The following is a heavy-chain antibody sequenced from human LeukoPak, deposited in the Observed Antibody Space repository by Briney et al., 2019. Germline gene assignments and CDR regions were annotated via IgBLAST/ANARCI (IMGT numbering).Heavy chain of an antibody. CDR1: GFTFSSYW. CDR2: IKQDGSEK. Sequence: PGGSLRLSCAASGFTFSSYWMSWVRQAPGKGLEWVANIKQDGSEKYYVDSVKGRFTISRDNAKNSLYLQMNSLRAEDTAVYYCARDQVAPLDYYFDYWGQGTLVTVSS. J-gene: IGHJ4*02. D-gene: IGHD5-12*01. V-gene: IGHV3-7*01. CDR3: ARDQVAPLDYYFDY.